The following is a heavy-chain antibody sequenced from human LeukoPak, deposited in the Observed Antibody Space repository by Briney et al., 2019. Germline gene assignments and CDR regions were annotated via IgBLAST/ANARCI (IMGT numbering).Heavy chain of an antibody. V-gene: IGHV4-4*02. CDR3: ARGTVVRGIFDN. D-gene: IGHD4-23*01. Sequence: AETLSLTCAVSGGSISSNNWWSWVRQPPGKGLEWIGEIYHSGSTNYNPSLKSRVPISVDRSKIQFSLKLHSVTAADTAVYYGARGTVVRGIFDNWGQGTLVTVSS. CDR2: IYHSGST. J-gene: IGHJ4*02. CDR1: GGSISSNNW.